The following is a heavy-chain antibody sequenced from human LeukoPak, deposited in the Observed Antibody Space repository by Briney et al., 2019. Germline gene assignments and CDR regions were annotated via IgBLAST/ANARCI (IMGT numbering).Heavy chain of an antibody. CDR3: ARDRAAAGNFDY. D-gene: IGHD6-13*01. V-gene: IGHV4-4*02. CDR2: IYHSGST. Sequence: SETLSLTCAVSGGSISSSNWWSWVRQPPGKGLEWIGEIYHSGSTNYNPSLKSRVTISIDKSKNQFSLKLSSVTAADTAVYYCARDRAAAGNFDYWGQGTLVTVSS. CDR1: GGSISSSNW. J-gene: IGHJ4*02.